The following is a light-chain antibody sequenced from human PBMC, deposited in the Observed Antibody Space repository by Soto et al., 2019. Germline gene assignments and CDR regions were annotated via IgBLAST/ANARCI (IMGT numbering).Light chain of an antibody. CDR3: QTWGTGIRA. Sequence: QPVLTQSPSASASLGASVKLTCTLSSGHSSYAIAWHQQQPEKGPRYLMKLNSDGSHSKGDGIPDRFSGSSSGAERYLTISSLQSEDEADYYCQTWGTGIRAFGTGTKVTVL. CDR2: LNSDGSH. V-gene: IGLV4-69*01. J-gene: IGLJ1*01. CDR1: SGHSSYA.